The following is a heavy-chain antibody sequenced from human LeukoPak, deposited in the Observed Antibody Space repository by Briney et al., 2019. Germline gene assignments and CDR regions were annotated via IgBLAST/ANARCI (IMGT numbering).Heavy chain of an antibody. J-gene: IGHJ4*02. CDR3: ARDGYSGSDAL. CDR2: IYTSGDT. D-gene: IGHD5-12*01. Sequence: SETLSLTCTVSGGSISSVSYYWSWIRESAGKGLEWIGRIYTSGDTEYNPSLMSRVTISVDTSKNQFSLKLSSVTAADTAVYYCARDGYSGSDALWGQGTLVTVSS. CDR1: GGSISSVSYY. V-gene: IGHV4-61*02.